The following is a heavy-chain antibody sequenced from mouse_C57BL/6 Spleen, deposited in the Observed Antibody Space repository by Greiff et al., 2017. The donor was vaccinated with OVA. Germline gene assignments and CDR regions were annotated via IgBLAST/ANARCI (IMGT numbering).Heavy chain of an antibody. V-gene: IGHV2-9-1*01. J-gene: IGHJ4*01. CDR3: ARGGSNYPYYYAMDY. CDR2: IWTGGGT. CDR1: GFSLTSYA. D-gene: IGHD2-5*01. Sequence: VKLVESGPGLVAPSQSLSITCTVSGFSLTSYAISWVRQPPGKGLEWLGVIWTGGGTNYNSALKSRLSISKDNSKSQVFLKMNSLQTDDTARYYCARGGSNYPYYYAMDYWGQGTSVTVSS.